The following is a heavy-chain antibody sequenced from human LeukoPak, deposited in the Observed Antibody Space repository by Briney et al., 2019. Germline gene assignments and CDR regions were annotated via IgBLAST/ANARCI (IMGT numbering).Heavy chain of an antibody. J-gene: IGHJ6*02. CDR1: GGSISSGGYN. V-gene: IGHV4-31*03. D-gene: IGHD6-13*01. Sequence: PSETLSLTCTVSGGSISSGGYNWSWIRQHPGKGLEWYRYIYYSGSNYYNPSLKSRVTISVDTSKNQFSLKLSSVTAADTAVYYCARDRKGPRSSWYVYYYYYGMDVWGQGTTVTVS. CDR2: IYYSGSN. CDR3: ARDRKGPRSSWYVYYYYYGMDV.